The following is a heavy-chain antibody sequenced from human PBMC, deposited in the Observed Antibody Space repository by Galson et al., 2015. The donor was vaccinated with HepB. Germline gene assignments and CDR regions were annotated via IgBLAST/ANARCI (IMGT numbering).Heavy chain of an antibody. Sequence: SLRLSCAASGFTVSSNYMSWVRQAPGKGLEWVSIIYSGGNTYYADSVKGRFTISRDNSKNTLYLQMNSLRAEDTAVYYCARDLWFGDLLGAFDIWGQGTMVTVSS. J-gene: IGHJ3*02. V-gene: IGHV3-66*01. CDR3: ARDLWFGDLLGAFDI. CDR1: GFTVSSNY. CDR2: IYSGGNT. D-gene: IGHD3-10*01.